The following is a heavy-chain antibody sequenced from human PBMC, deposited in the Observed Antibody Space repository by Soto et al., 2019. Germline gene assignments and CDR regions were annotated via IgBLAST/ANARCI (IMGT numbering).Heavy chain of an antibody. CDR2: VSFDGSSQ. J-gene: IGHJ6*02. CDR1: GFTFTSFS. V-gene: IGHV3-30-3*01. CDR3: ARRDTRYYYYGLDV. Sequence: QVRLAESGGGVVQPGKSLRLSCAASGFTFTSFSIHWVRQAPGKGLEWVALVSFDGSSQYYADSVKGRFTISRDNSMNTVDLHMRSLRPDDSAVYYCARRDTRYYYYGLDVWGQGTAVTVSS.